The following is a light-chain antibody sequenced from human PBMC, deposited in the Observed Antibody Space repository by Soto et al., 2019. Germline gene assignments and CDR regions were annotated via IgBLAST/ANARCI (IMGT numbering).Light chain of an antibody. V-gene: IGKV1-5*01. Sequence: DIQMTPSPSTLSASVGERVTNNCRASQSISSWLAWYQQKPGKAPKLLIYDASSLESGVPSRSSGSGSGTEFTLTISSLQPDDFATYYCQQYNSYWTFGQGTKVDIK. CDR1: QSISSW. CDR2: DAS. CDR3: QQYNSYWT. J-gene: IGKJ1*01.